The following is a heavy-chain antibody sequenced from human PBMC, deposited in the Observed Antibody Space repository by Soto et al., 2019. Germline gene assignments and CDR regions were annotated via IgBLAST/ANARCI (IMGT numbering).Heavy chain of an antibody. Sequence: QVQLVESGGGVVQPGRSLRLSCAASGFTFSSYGMHWVRQAPGKGLEWVAVIWYDGSNKYYADSVKGRFTISRDNSKNTLYLQMNILRAEDTAVYYCARAVSDIVVVVAAPDYWGQGTLVTVSS. J-gene: IGHJ4*02. CDR3: ARAVSDIVVVVAAPDY. CDR1: GFTFSSYG. D-gene: IGHD2-15*01. CDR2: IWYDGSNK. V-gene: IGHV3-33*01.